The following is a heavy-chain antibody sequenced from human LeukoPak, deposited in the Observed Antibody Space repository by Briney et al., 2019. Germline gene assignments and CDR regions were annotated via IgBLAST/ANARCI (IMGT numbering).Heavy chain of an antibody. Sequence: GGSLRLSCAASGFTVSSNYMSWVRQAPGKGLEWVSVIYSGGSTYYADSVKGRFTISRDNSKNTLYLQMNSLRAEDTAVYYCARERFRSSWYDYWGQGTLVTVSS. CDR2: IYSGGST. CDR1: GFTVSSNY. V-gene: IGHV3-53*01. D-gene: IGHD6-13*01. CDR3: ARERFRSSWYDY. J-gene: IGHJ4*02.